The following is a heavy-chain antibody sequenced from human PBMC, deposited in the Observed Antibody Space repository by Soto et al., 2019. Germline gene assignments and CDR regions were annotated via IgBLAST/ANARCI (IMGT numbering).Heavy chain of an antibody. J-gene: IGHJ4*02. D-gene: IGHD4-17*01. CDR2: ISSSSSTI. CDR1: GFTFSSYS. Sequence: GGSLRLSCAASGFTFSSYSMNWVRQAPGKGLEWVSYISSSSSTIYYACSVKGRFTISRDNAKNSLYLQMNSLRAEDTAVYYCARDLLPDYGEGASGYWGQGTLVTVSS. V-gene: IGHV3-48*01. CDR3: ARDLLPDYGEGASGY.